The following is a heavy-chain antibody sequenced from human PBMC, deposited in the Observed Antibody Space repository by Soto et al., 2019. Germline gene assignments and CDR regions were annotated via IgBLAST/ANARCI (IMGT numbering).Heavy chain of an antibody. CDR2: IYYSGST. D-gene: IGHD3-10*01. J-gene: IGHJ4*02. Sequence: QVQLQESGPGLVKPSETLSLTCTVSGGSISSYYWSWIRQPPGKGLEWIGYIYYSGSTNYNPSLKSRVTISVDTSKNQLSLKLSSVTAADTAVYYCARVHRDGSGSYYSRVGFDYWGQGTLVTVSS. V-gene: IGHV4-59*01. CDR3: ARVHRDGSGSYYSRVGFDY. CDR1: GGSISSYY.